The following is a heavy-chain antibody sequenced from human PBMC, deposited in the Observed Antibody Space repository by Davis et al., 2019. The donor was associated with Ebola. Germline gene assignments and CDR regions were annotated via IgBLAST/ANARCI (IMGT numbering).Heavy chain of an antibody. V-gene: IGHV4-39*01. CDR1: GGSITTSSYY. J-gene: IGHJ4*02. D-gene: IGHD3-10*01. Sequence: SETLSLTCTVSGGSITTSSYYWAWIRQPPGKGLEWIGTIYSSENTRYNGATYYNPSLKSRVSISVDTSKNQFSLKLRSVTAADTAVYYCARRSGHYYGSGSPYDYWGQGALVTVSS. CDR3: ARRSGHYYGSGSPYDY. CDR2: IYSSENT.